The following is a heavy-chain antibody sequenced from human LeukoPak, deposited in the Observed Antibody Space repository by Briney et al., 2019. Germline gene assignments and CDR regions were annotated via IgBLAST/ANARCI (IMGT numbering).Heavy chain of an antibody. D-gene: IGHD6-19*01. J-gene: IGHJ4*02. V-gene: IGHV4-59*08. CDR3: ARHSGSGWYYFDY. CDR1: GGSISSYY. Sequence: PSETLSLTCTVSGGSISSYYWSWIRQPPGKGLAWIGYIYYSGSTNYNPSLKSRVTISVDTSKNQFSLKLSSVTAADTAVYYCARHSGSGWYYFDYWGQGTLVTVSS. CDR2: IYYSGST.